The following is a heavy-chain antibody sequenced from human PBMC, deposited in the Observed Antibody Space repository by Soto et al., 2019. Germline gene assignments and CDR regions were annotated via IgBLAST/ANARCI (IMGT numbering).Heavy chain of an antibody. Sequence: QVQLQESDPGLVKPSQTLSLTCTVSGGSISSGGYYWSWIRQHPGKGLEWIGYIYYSGSTYYNPSLKSRLTISVDTSKNQFFLKLSSVTAADTAVYYCTTYNWNDRRLDPWGQGTLVTVSS. J-gene: IGHJ5*02. CDR1: GGSISSGGYY. CDR2: IYYSGST. V-gene: IGHV4-31*03. CDR3: TTYNWNDRRLDP. D-gene: IGHD1-20*01.